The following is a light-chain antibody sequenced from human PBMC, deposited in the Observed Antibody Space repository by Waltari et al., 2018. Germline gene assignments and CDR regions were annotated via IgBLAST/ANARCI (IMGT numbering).Light chain of an antibody. V-gene: IGLV3-1*01. CDR2: QDR. Sequence: SYELTQPRSVSVSPGQTASIPCPGDKLGDKYACWYQQKPGQSPVLVNQQDRKPPSGIPQRFSWPNSGDTATLTIRGTQAYDEADYYWQAWDRSSYVVFGRGTKLTVL. CDR3: QAWDRSSYVV. J-gene: IGLJ2*01. CDR1: KLGDKY.